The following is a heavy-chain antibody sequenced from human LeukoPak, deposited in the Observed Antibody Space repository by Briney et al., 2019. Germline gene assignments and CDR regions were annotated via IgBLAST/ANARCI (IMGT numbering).Heavy chain of an antibody. V-gene: IGHV4-34*01. Sequence: SETLSLTCAVYGESFSGYYWNWIRQPPGKGLEWIGEINHSGNTKYNPSPKSRVTISADTSKDQFSLKLSSVTAADTAVYYCARYRDVVGIDYWGQGTLVTVSS. CDR1: GESFSGYY. CDR3: ARYRDVVGIDY. CDR2: INHSGNT. D-gene: IGHD2-15*01. J-gene: IGHJ4*02.